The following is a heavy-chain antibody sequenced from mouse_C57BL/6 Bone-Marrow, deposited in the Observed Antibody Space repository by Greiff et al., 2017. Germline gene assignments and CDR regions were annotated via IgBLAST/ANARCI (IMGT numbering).Heavy chain of an antibody. CDR2: INPGSGGT. D-gene: IGHD2-12*01. J-gene: IGHJ2*01. CDR1: GYAFTNYL. CDR3: AGLRREYYFDY. V-gene: IGHV1-54*01. Sequence: VQLQQSGAELVRPGTSVKVSCKASGYAFTNYLIEWVKQRPGQGLEWIGVINPGSGGTNYNEKFKGKATLTVDKSSSPAYMQLSSLTSEDSAVYYCAGLRREYYFDYWGQGTTLTVSS.